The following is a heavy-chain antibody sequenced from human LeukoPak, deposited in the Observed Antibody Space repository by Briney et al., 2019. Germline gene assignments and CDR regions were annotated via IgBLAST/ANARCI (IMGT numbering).Heavy chain of an antibody. CDR3: ARDARDLGFDP. J-gene: IGHJ5*02. CDR2: ISYDGSNK. V-gene: IGHV3-30*04. CDR1: GFTFSSYA. Sequence: PGGSLRLSCAASGFTFSSYAMHWVRQAPGKGLEWVAVISYDGSNKYYADSVKGRFTISRDNSKNTLYLQMNSLRAEDTAVYYCARDARDLGFDPWGQGTLVTVSS.